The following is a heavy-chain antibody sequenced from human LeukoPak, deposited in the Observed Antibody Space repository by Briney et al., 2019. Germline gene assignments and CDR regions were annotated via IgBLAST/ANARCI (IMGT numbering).Heavy chain of an antibody. CDR3: ARGSSAAAESYFDY. Sequence: GGSLRLSCAASGFTFSSYSMNWVRQAPGEGLEWVSYISSLSGTIYYADSVKGRFTISRDNAKNSLYLQMDSLRAEDTAVYYCARGSSAAAESYFDYWGQGTLVTVSS. V-gene: IGHV3-48*01. CDR1: GFTFSSYS. D-gene: IGHD6-25*01. J-gene: IGHJ4*02. CDR2: ISSLSGTI.